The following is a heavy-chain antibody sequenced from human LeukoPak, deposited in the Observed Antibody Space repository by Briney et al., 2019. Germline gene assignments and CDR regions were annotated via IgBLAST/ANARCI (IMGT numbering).Heavy chain of an antibody. Sequence: ASVKVSCKASGYTFTSYGISWVRQAPGQGLEWMGWISAYNGNTNYAQKLQGRVTMTTDTSTSTAYMELRSLRSEDTAVYYCARGEIGDSSSYIGGQYWGQGTLVTVSS. CDR3: ARGEIGDSSSYIGGQY. V-gene: IGHV1-18*01. CDR2: ISAYNGNT. J-gene: IGHJ4*02. CDR1: GYTFTSYG. D-gene: IGHD6-13*01.